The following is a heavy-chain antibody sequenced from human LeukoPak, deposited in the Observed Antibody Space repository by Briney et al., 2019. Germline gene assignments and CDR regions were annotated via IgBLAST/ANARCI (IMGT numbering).Heavy chain of an antibody. J-gene: IGHJ4*02. V-gene: IGHV3-74*01. D-gene: IGHD2-15*01. CDR3: ARELPFDY. CDR2: IKSDGSRT. CDR1: GFTFSSYS. Sequence: GGSLRLSCAASGFTFSSYSMNWVRQAPGKGLVWVSRIKSDGSRTDYADSVKGRFTISRDNAKNTLYLQMNSLRAEDTAVYYCARELPFDYWGQGTLVTVSS.